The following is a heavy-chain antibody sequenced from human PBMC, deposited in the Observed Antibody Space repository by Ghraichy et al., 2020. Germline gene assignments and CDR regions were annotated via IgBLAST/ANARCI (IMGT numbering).Heavy chain of an antibody. Sequence: SVKVSCKASGGTFSSYAISWVRQAPGQGLEWMGGIIPIFGTANYAQKFQGRVTITADESTSTAYMELSSLRSEDTAVYYCARGVTAYSGCQPLDYWGQGTLVTVSS. V-gene: IGHV1-69*13. CDR2: IIPIFGTA. CDR1: GGTFSSYA. J-gene: IGHJ4*02. D-gene: IGHD1-26*01. CDR3: ARGVTAYSGCQPLDY.